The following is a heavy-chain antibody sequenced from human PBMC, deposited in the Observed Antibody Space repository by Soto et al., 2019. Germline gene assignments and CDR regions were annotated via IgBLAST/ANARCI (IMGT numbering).Heavy chain of an antibody. J-gene: IGHJ4*02. D-gene: IGHD3-10*01. CDR2: IYPGDSDT. Sequence: GESLKISCKGSGYSFTSYWIGWVRQMPGKGLEWMWFIYPGDSDTRYSPSFQGQVTISADKSIRTAYLQWSSLKASDTAMYYCARPKGIPGIFGELLNYYFDYWGEGTLVTVSS. CDR1: GYSFTSYW. CDR3: ARPKGIPGIFGELLNYYFDY. V-gene: IGHV5-51*01.